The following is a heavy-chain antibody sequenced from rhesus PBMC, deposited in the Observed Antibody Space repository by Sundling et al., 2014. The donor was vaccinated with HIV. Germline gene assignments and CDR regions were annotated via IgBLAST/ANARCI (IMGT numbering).Heavy chain of an antibody. J-gene: IGHJ4*01. CDR1: GGSISGGYY. CDR3: ARDHYGYYDY. Sequence: QVQLQESGPGLVKPSETLSLTCAVSGGSISGGYYWDWIRQPPGRGLEWIGYIYGSGTSTYYNPSLKSRVTISTDTSKNQFSLKLSSVTAADTAVYYCARDHYGYYDYWGQGVLVTVSS. CDR2: IYGSGTST. D-gene: IGHD3-9*01. V-gene: IGHV4-106*01.